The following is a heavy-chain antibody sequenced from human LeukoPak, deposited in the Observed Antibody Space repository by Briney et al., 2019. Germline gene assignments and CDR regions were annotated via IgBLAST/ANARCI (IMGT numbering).Heavy chain of an antibody. CDR3: AAKLWISAFDI. D-gene: IGHD2-2*03. V-gene: IGHV1-69*06. CDR1: GGTISSYA. J-gene: IGHJ3*02. CDR2: IIPIFGTA. Sequence: SAKVSCKASGGTISSYAISWVRQAPGQGLEWMGGIIPIFGTANYAQKFQGRVTITADKSTSTAYMEPSSLRSEDTAVYYCAAKLWISAFDIWGQGTMVTVSS.